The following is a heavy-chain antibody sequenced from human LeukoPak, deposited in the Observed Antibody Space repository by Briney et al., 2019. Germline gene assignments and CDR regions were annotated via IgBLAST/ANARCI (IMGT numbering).Heavy chain of an antibody. Sequence: PSETLSLTCAVSGYSISSGYYWGWIRQPPRKGLEWIGSIYHSGSTYYNPSLKSRVTISVDTSKNQFSLKLGSVTAADTAVYYCARDVLAAAGNWGQGTLVTVSS. CDR1: GYSISSGYY. D-gene: IGHD6-13*01. V-gene: IGHV4-38-2*02. J-gene: IGHJ4*02. CDR2: IYHSGST. CDR3: ARDVLAAAGN.